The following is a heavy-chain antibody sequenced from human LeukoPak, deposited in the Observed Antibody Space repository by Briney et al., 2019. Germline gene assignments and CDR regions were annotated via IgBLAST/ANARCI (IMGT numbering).Heavy chain of an antibody. D-gene: IGHD2-2*01. V-gene: IGHV4-34*01. CDR1: GGSFSGYH. CDR2: ITHTGNT. CDR3: ARGNLVVVAAANRAHSYMDV. J-gene: IGHJ6*03. Sequence: SETLSLTCALYGGSFSGYHWTWIRQPPGKGLEWIGEITHTGNTNYNPSLKSRVTISSDTSKTQFSLKLSSVTAADTAVYYCARGNLVVVAAANRAHSYMDVWAKGTTVTVSS.